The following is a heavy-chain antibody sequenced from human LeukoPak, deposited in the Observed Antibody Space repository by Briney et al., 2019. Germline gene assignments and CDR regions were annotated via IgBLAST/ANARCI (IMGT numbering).Heavy chain of an antibody. J-gene: IGHJ4*02. D-gene: IGHD2-15*01. Sequence: PGGSLRLSCAASGFTFSTYQMNWVRQAPGKGLEWVSAISGSGGSTYYADSVKGRFTISRDNSKNTLSLQMSSLRAEDTAVYYCARASGGTCYSGVDYWGQGTLVTVSS. CDR2: ISGSGGST. V-gene: IGHV3-23*01. CDR3: ARASGGTCYSGVDY. CDR1: GFTFSTYQ.